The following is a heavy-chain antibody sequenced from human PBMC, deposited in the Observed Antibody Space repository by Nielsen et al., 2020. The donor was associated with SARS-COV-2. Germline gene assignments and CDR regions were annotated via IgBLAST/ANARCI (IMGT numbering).Heavy chain of an antibody. J-gene: IGHJ3*02. CDR3: ARAPDIVLVPTAIPI. CDR1: GGSISSYY. V-gene: IGHV4-59*08. D-gene: IGHD2-2*01. Sequence: SETLSLTCTVSGGSISSYYWSWIRQPPGKGLEWIGYIYYSGSTNYNPSLKSRVTISVDTSKNQFSLKLSSVTAADTAVYYCARAPDIVLVPTAIPIWGQGTMVPVSS. CDR2: IYYSGST.